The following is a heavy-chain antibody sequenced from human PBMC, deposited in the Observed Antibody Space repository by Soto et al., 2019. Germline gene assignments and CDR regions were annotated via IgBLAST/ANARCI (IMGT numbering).Heavy chain of an antibody. V-gene: IGHV1-69*01. CDR2: LIPVFGSP. J-gene: IGHJ6*02. Sequence: QVLLVQSGAEVKKPGSSVTVSCKTSGGTFSKDAINWVRQAPGQGLEWMGLLIPVFGSPIYAQKFQGRIRITADESTSTAFMDLSSLRSEDTAVYYCTRVLGYTFEPGKTRYYAMDVWGQGTTVSVSS. CDR3: TRVLGYTFEPGKTRYYAMDV. D-gene: IGHD5-18*01. CDR1: GGTFSKDA.